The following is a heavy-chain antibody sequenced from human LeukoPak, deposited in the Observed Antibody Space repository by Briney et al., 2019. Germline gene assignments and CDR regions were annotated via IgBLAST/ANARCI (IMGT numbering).Heavy chain of an antibody. V-gene: IGHV3-30*18. CDR1: GFTFSSYG. J-gene: IGHJ4*02. CDR2: ISYNGSNK. Sequence: GGSLRLSCAASGFTFSSYGMHWVRQAPGQGLEWVAFISYNGSNKNYADSVKGRFTISRDNSKNTLYLQMNSLRAEDTAVYYCAKDHSSGWPTFDYWGQGTLVTVSS. D-gene: IGHD6-19*01. CDR3: AKDHSSGWPTFDY.